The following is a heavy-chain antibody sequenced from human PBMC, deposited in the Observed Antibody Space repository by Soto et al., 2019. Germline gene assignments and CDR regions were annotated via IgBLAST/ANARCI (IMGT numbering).Heavy chain of an antibody. CDR1: GGSFSGYY. V-gene: IGHV4-34*01. Sequence: SETLSLTCAVYGGSFSGYYWSWIRQPPGKGLEWIGEINHSGSTNYNPSLKSRVTISVDTSKNQFSLKLSSVTAADTAVYYCAREYSSSSGGHFDYWGQGTLVTVSS. CDR3: AREYSSSSGGHFDY. CDR2: INHSGST. D-gene: IGHD6-6*01. J-gene: IGHJ4*02.